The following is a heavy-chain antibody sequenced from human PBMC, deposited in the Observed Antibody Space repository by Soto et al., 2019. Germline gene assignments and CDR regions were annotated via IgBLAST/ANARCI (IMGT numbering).Heavy chain of an antibody. J-gene: IGHJ4*02. V-gene: IGHV4-30-4*01. CDR3: ARSSSSELVDY. CDR2: IYYSGST. CDR1: GGSISSGDYY. Sequence: SEALSLTCTVSGGSISSGDYYWSWIRQPPGRGLEWIGYIYYSGSTYYNPSLKSRVTISVDTSKNQFSLKLSSVTAADTAVYYCARSSSSELVDYWGQGTLVTVSS. D-gene: IGHD6-6*01.